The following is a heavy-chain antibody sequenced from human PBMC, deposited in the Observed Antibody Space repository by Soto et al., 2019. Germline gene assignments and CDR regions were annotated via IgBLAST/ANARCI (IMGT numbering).Heavy chain of an antibody. Sequence: EASVKVCCKDSGYTITSYGSCWVRQAKKQGLEWMGWISAYNGNTNYAQKLQGRVTMTTDTSTSTAYMELRSLRSDDTAVYYCARQNAAAGYYFDYWGQGTLVTVYS. CDR2: ISAYNGNT. CDR3: ARQNAAAGYYFDY. D-gene: IGHD6-13*01. CDR1: GYTITSYG. J-gene: IGHJ4*02. V-gene: IGHV1-18*01.